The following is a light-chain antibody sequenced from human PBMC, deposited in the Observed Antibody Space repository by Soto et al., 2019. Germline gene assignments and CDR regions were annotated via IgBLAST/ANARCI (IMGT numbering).Light chain of an antibody. CDR1: SSNIGSNT. CDR2: SNN. CDR3: AAWDAGLNGFWV. Sequence: QSVLTQPPSASGTPGQRVTISCSGSSSNIGSNTVNWYQQLPGTAPKLLIHSNNKRPPRVPDRFSGSKSGATASLAISALQSEDEAAYYCAAWDAGLNGFWVFGGGTKLTVL. J-gene: IGLJ3*02. V-gene: IGLV1-44*01.